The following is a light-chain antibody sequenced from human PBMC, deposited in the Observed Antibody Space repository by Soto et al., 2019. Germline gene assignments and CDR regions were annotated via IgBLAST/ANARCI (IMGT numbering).Light chain of an antibody. Sequence: QSALTQPASVSGSPGQSITISCTGTSRDVGTYSLASWYQQHPGKAPKLLVYEIFRRPSGVSDRFSGSKSGNTASLTISGLQPEDEADYYCCSYAGSSTYVFGIGTKVTVL. J-gene: IGLJ1*01. CDR3: CSYAGSSTYV. V-gene: IGLV2-23*02. CDR1: SRDVGTYSL. CDR2: EIF.